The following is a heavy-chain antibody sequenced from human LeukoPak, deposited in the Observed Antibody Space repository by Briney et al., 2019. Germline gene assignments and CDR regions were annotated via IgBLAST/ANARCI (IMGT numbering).Heavy chain of an antibody. CDR2: INHSGST. J-gene: IGHJ4*02. D-gene: IGHD3-22*01. V-gene: IGHV4-34*01. CDR3: VTYYFDSSGPKKNY. Sequence: SETLSLTCAVYGGSFSGYYWSWIRQPPGKGLEWIGEINHSGSTNYNPSLKSRVTISVDTSKKQYSLKLSSVTAADTAVYYCVTYYFDSSGPKKNYWGQGTLVTVSS. CDR1: GGSFSGYY.